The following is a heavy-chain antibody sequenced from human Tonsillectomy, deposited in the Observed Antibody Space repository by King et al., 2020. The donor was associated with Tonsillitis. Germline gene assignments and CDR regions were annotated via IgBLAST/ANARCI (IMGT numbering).Heavy chain of an antibody. Sequence: QLVQSGAEVKKPGASVKVSCKASGYTFTGDYMHWVREAPGQGLEWMGWLNPNNGDTNFAHRFRGRVTMTGDTSINTAYMELSRLTSDDTAVYYCASGGLPALDSWGPGTLVTVSS. CDR2: LNPNNGDT. CDR1: GYTFTGDY. D-gene: IGHD3-16*01. J-gene: IGHJ4*02. CDR3: ASGGLPALDS. V-gene: IGHV1-2*07.